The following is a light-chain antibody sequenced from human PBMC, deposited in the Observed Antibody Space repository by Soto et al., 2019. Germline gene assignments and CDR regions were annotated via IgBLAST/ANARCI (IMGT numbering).Light chain of an antibody. CDR2: GAA. CDR1: QSVFSS. J-gene: IGKJ4*02. V-gene: IGKV3-15*01. CDR3: QQYNTWPA. Sequence: EIVMTQSPATLSVSPGARVTLSCRASQSVFSSLAWYQQKPGQAPRLLIYGAATRATGIPARFSGSGSGTDFTLTISSLQSEDFAVYFCQQYNTWPAFGRGTRVEIK.